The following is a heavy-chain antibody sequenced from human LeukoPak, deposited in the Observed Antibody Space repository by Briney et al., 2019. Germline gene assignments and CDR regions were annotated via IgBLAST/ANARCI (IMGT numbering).Heavy chain of an antibody. CDR2: ISSSGSTI. CDR3: ASISTVPYYYYYGMDV. J-gene: IGHJ6*02. Sequence: GGSLRLSCAASGFTFSDYYMSWIRQAPGKGLEWVSYISSSGSTIYYADSVKGRFTISRDNAKNSLYLQMNSLRAEDTAVYYCASISTVPYYYYYGMDVWGQGTTVTVSS. D-gene: IGHD4-11*01. V-gene: IGHV3-11*04. CDR1: GFTFSDYY.